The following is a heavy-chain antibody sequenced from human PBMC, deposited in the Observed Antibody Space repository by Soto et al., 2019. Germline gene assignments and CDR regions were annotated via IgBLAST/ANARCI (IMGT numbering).Heavy chain of an antibody. V-gene: IGHV1-46*01. Sequence: QVQLVQSGAEVKNPGASVKISCKPSGYIFTNIYMHWVRQAPGQGLEWMGQSNPTGDGTDYAQKFRGRLTVTRDTSTSTLYMELSSLRSEDTAVYYCASEYYTGASHSQAFDYWGQGTRVTVSS. J-gene: IGHJ4*02. CDR1: GYIFTNIY. D-gene: IGHD2-8*02. CDR2: SNPTGDGT. CDR3: ASEYYTGASHSQAFDY.